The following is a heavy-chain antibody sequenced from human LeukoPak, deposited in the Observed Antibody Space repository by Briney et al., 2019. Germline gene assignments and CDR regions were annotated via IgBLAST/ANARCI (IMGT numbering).Heavy chain of an antibody. Sequence: PGGSLRLSCAASGFTFSSYTMNWVRQVPGKGLEWVSSISSGNSYIYYADSMKGRFTVSRDNSKNTLYLQMNSLRAEDTAVYYCAKDGRQWLVLLDYWGQGTLVTVSS. CDR3: AKDGRQWLVLLDY. CDR2: ISSGNSYI. J-gene: IGHJ4*02. CDR1: GFTFSSYT. V-gene: IGHV3-21*04. D-gene: IGHD6-19*01.